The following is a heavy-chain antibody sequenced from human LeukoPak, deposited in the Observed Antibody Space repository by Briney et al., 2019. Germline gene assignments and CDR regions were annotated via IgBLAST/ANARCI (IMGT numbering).Heavy chain of an antibody. V-gene: IGHV3-48*04. CDR1: GFTFSSYS. CDR2: ISSSSSTI. Sequence: PGGSLRLSCAASGFTFSSYSMNWVRQAPGKGLEWVSYISSSSSTIYYADSVKGRFTISRDNAKNSLYLQMNSLRAEDTAVYYCARDAPITMVRGVWVDWGQGTLVTVSS. D-gene: IGHD3-10*01. CDR3: ARDAPITMVRGVWVD. J-gene: IGHJ4*02.